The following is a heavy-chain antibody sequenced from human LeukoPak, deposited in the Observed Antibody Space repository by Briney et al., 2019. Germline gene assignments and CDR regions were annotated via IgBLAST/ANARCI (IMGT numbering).Heavy chain of an antibody. V-gene: IGHV4-39*01. CDR1: GGSISSSSYY. D-gene: IGHD3-22*01. J-gene: IGHJ4*02. CDR2: IYYSGST. CDR3: ARGEDYYDQWYFDY. Sequence: SETLSLTCTVSGGSISSSSYYWGWIRQPPGKGLEWIGSIYYSGSTYYNPSLKSRVTISVDTSKNQFSLKLSSVTAADTAVYYCARGEDYYDQWYFDYWGQGTLVTVSS.